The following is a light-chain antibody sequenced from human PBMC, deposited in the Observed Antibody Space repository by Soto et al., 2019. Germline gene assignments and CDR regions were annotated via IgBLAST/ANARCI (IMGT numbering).Light chain of an antibody. J-gene: IGKJ1*01. Sequence: DIQMTQSPSTLAGSVGDRVTITCRASQSISSWLAWYQQKPGKAPKLLIYDASSLESGVSSRFSGSGSGTEFTLTIASLQPDDFATYYCQQYNSYPWPFGQGTKVDIK. CDR2: DAS. CDR3: QQYNSYPWP. CDR1: QSISSW. V-gene: IGKV1-5*01.